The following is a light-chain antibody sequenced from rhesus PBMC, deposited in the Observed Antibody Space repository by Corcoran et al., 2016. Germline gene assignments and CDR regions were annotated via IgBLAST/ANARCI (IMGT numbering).Light chain of an antibody. CDR1: QSFSSS. CDR2: SAS. CDR3: QQYYSYPYS. V-gene: IGKV1-46*01. Sequence: DIQMTQSPSSLSASVGDTVTITCRASQSFSSSLAWYQQKPGKAPKLLNYSASSLQSGVPSRFSGSKSGTDVTLTISSLQPEDIASYYCQQYYSYPYSFGQGTKVEIK. J-gene: IGKJ2*01.